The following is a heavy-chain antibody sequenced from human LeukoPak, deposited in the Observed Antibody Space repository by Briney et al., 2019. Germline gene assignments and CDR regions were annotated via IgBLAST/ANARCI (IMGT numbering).Heavy chain of an antibody. J-gene: IGHJ4*02. CDR3: AKSTGYSTSGRDFDY. D-gene: IGHD6-13*01. CDR1: GFTFSSYA. V-gene: IGHV3-23*01. Sequence: GGSLRLSCAASGFTFSSYAMSWVRQAPGKGLEWVSDISGGGATTFYADSVKGRFTISRDNSKNTLYLQLSSLRAEDTAVYYCAKSTGYSTSGRDFDYWGRGTLVTVSS. CDR2: ISGGGATT.